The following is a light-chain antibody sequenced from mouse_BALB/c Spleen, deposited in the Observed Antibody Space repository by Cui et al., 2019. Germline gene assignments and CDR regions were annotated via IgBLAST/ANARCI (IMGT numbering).Light chain of an antibody. V-gene: IGKV4-57*01. CDR1: SRVSY. CDR3: QQRSSYPPT. CDR2: STS. J-gene: IGKJ5*01. Sequence: QIALTQYPAIMSESPGEKVTITCSASSRVSYMHWFQQKPGTSPKLWIYSTSNLASGVPARFSGSGSGTSYSLTISRMEAEDAATYYCQQRSSYPPTFGAGTKLELK.